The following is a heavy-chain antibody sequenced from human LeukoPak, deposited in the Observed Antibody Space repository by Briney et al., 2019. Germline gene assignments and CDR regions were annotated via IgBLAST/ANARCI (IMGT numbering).Heavy chain of an antibody. CDR1: GFTFSSYD. V-gene: IGHV3-30*02. D-gene: IGHD6-19*01. J-gene: IGHJ6*03. CDR2: IRYDGSNK. Sequence: GGSLRFSCAASGFTFSSYDIHWVRQAPGKGLEGVAFIRYDGSNKYYADSVRGRFTISRDNSKTTLYLQMNSLRAEDTAVYFCAKGSKAVLFTRDHYMDVWGKGTTVIVSS. CDR3: AKGSKAVLFTRDHYMDV.